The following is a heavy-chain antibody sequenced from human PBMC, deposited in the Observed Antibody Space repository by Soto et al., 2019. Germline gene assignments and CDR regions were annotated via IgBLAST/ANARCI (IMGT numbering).Heavy chain of an antibody. CDR3: ARGVGAPSIVATIGGPFDY. Sequence: SETLSLTCAVYGGSFSGYYWSWIRQPPGKGLEWIGEINHSGSTNYNPSLKSRVTISVDTSKNQFSLKLSSVTAADTAVYYCARGVGAPSIVATIGGPFDYWGQGTLVTVSS. J-gene: IGHJ4*02. CDR2: INHSGST. D-gene: IGHD5-12*01. V-gene: IGHV4-34*01. CDR1: GGSFSGYY.